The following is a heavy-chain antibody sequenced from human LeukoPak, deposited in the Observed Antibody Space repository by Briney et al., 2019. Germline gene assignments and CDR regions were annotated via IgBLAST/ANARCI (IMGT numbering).Heavy chain of an antibody. CDR1: GGSLRSTYY. D-gene: IGHD6-19*01. V-gene: IGHV4-39*07. J-gene: IGHJ2*01. CDR2: MYYTGTT. Sequence: PSETLSLTCTVSGGSLRSTYYWGWIRQPPGKGLEWMGSMYYTGTTYYNPSLKTRVTMSFDTSKNQFSLKLRSVTAADTAVYYCARTPFSSAWYALDWYFDLWGRGTLVTVSS. CDR3: ARTPFSSAWYALDWYFDL.